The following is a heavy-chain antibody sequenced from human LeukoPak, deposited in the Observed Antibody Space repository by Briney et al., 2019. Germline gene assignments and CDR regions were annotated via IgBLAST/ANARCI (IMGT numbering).Heavy chain of an antibody. CDR1: GFTFSTYA. D-gene: IGHD4-17*01. Sequence: GGSLRLSCAASGFTFSTYAMHWVRQAPGKGLEWVAVIWSDSTNKYYADSVRGRSTISRDNSKNTLYLQMSSLRAEDTAMYYCARDRLTTVTTFHFDYWGQGTLVTVSS. V-gene: IGHV3-33*01. J-gene: IGHJ4*02. CDR3: ARDRLTTVTTFHFDY. CDR2: IWSDSTNK.